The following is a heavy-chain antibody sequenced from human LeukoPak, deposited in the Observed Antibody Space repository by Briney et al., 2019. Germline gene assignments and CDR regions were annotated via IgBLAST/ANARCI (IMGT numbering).Heavy chain of an antibody. CDR1: GFTFSSYA. J-gene: IGHJ4*02. V-gene: IGHV3-23*01. CDR2: ISGSGGST. D-gene: IGHD3-10*01. CDR3: AKDVLLWFGEGNYFDY. Sequence: GGSLRLSCAASGFTFSSYAMSWVRQAPGKGLEWISAISGSGGSTYYADSVKGRFTISRDNSKNTLYLQMNSLRAEDTAVYYCAKDVLLWFGEGNYFDYWGQGTLVTVSS.